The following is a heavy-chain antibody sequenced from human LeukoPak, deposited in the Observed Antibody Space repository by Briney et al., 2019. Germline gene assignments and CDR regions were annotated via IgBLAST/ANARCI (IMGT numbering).Heavy chain of an antibody. Sequence: ASVKVSCKASGYTFTSYGISWVRQAPGQGLEWMGWISAYNGNTNYAQKLQGRATMTTDTSTSTAYMELRSLRSDDTAVYYCARDRQLRYFDWLSLGWFDPWGQGTLVTVSS. CDR1: GYTFTSYG. V-gene: IGHV1-18*01. J-gene: IGHJ5*02. D-gene: IGHD3-9*01. CDR3: ARDRQLRYFDWLSLGWFDP. CDR2: ISAYNGNT.